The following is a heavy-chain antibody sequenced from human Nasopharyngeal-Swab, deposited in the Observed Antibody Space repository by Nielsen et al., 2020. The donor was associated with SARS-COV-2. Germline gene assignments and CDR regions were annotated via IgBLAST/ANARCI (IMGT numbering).Heavy chain of an antibody. V-gene: IGHV3-7*01. D-gene: IGHD6-19*01. J-gene: IGHJ4*02. CDR1: GFTFSSYW. CDR3: ARGGGWYGFDY. CDR2: IKQDGSEK. Sequence: GESLKISCAASGFTFSSYWMTWVRQAPGEGLEWVANIKQDGSEKYYVDSVKGRFSISRDNTKNSLYLQMNSLRAEDTAVYYCARGGGWYGFDYWGQGTLVTVSS.